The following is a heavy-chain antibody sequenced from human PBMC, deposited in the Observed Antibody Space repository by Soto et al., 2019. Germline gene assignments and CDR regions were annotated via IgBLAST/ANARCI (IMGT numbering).Heavy chain of an antibody. CDR2: IYNRGTT. V-gene: IGHV4-39*01. Sequence: KPSETLSLTCTVSGGSISSGISHWAGIRQPPGKSLEWIGTIYNRGTTYYSPSLRGRLTISIDTSKNQFSLNLSSVTAADTAVYYCARSDAFGDCVNFDCYYYYMDVWGKGTPVTVAS. CDR1: GGSISSGISH. D-gene: IGHD3-3*01. CDR3: ARSDAFGDCVNFDCYYYYMDV. J-gene: IGHJ6*03.